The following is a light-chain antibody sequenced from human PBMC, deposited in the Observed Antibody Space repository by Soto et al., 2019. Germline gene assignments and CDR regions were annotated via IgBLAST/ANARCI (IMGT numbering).Light chain of an antibody. CDR3: QQYSIYPIT. CDR2: KTA. V-gene: IGKV1-5*03. CDR1: QDIYNW. J-gene: IGKJ4*01. Sequence: DIQMTQSPSTLSASVGDRVTITCRASQDIYNWLAWYQQKPGRAPRLLIYKTAGLESVVPSRFSGSGTETEYTLTISSLQPDDFATYYCQQYSIYPITFGGGTKLDIK.